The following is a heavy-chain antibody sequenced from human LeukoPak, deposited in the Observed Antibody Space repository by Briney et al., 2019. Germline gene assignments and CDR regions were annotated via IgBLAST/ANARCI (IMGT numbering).Heavy chain of an antibody. Sequence: PGGSLRLSCAASGFTFSSYAMHWVRQAPGKGVEWVAVISYDGSNQYYADSVKGRFTISRDNSKNTLYLQMNSLRAEDTAVYYCASMRTRNYYGSGSYYNRGNGWGQGTLVTVSS. V-gene: IGHV3-30*04. D-gene: IGHD3-10*01. J-gene: IGHJ4*02. CDR1: GFTFSSYA. CDR2: ISYDGSNQ. CDR3: ASMRTRNYYGSGSYYNRGNG.